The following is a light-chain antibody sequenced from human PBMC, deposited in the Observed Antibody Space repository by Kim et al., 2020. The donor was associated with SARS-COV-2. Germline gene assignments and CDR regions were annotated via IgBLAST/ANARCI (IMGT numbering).Light chain of an antibody. CDR3: QQYNSLYT. V-gene: IGKV3D-15*01. CDR2: GAS. Sequence: LSASAGERATLSCRASQNIGNNLAWYQQKPGQVPRLLIFGASARATGISARFSGSGSGTDFTLTISSLQSEDFAVYYCQQYNSLYTFGQGTKLEI. CDR1: QNIGNN. J-gene: IGKJ2*01.